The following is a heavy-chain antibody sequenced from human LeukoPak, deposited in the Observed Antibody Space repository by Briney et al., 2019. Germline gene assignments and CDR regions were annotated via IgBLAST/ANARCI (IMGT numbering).Heavy chain of an antibody. CDR1: GYSFTSYW. CDR3: ARLNQVGATPGDY. V-gene: IGHV5-51*01. Sequence: GESLKISCKGSGYSFTSYWIDWVRQMPGKGLEWMGIIYPGDSDTRYSPSFQGQVTISADKSISTAYLQWNSLKASDTAIYYCARLNQVGATPGDYWGQGTLVTVSS. J-gene: IGHJ4*02. D-gene: IGHD1-26*01. CDR2: IYPGDSDT.